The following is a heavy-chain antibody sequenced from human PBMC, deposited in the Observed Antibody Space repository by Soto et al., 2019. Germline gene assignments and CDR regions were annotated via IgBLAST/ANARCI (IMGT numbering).Heavy chain of an antibody. J-gene: IGHJ4*02. D-gene: IGHD3-10*01. CDR3: ARGIITMVRGVGIDY. CDR2: INPNSGGT. CDR1: GYTFTGYY. Sequence: QVQLVQSGAEVKKPGASVKVSCKASGYTFTGYYMHWVRQAPGQGLEWMGWINPNSGGTNYAQKLQGWGTMTRDTSISTAYMELSRLRSDDTAVYYCARGIITMVRGVGIDYWGQGTLVTVSS. V-gene: IGHV1-2*04.